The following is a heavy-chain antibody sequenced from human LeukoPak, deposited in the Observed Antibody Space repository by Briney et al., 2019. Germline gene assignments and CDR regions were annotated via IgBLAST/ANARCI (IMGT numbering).Heavy chain of an antibody. CDR2: IYSGGST. D-gene: IGHD1-26*01. J-gene: IGHJ4*02. CDR3: ASPSGSYYFDY. CDR1: GFTVSSNY. Sequence: QPGGSLRLSCAASGFTVSSNYMSWVRQAPGKGLEWVSVIYSGGSTYYADSVKGRFTISRDNSKKTLYLQMNSLRAEDTAVYYCASPSGSYYFDYWGQGTLVTVSS. V-gene: IGHV3-66*02.